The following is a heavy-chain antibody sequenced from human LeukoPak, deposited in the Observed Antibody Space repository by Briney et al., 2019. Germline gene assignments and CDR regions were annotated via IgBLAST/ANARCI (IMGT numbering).Heavy chain of an antibody. CDR1: GGSISSSNW. CDR2: IYHSGST. Sequence: SGTPSLTCAVSGGSISSSNWWSWVRQPPGKGLEWIGEIYHSGSTNYNPSLKSRVTISVDKSKNQFSLKLSSVTAADTAVYYCARDAGIAVAGTGGFDYWGQGTLVTVSS. J-gene: IGHJ4*02. D-gene: IGHD6-19*01. CDR3: ARDAGIAVAGTGGFDY. V-gene: IGHV4-4*02.